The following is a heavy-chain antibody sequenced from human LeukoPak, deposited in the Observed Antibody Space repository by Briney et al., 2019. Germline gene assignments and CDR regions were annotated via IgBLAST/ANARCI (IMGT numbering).Heavy chain of an antibody. J-gene: IGHJ3*02. D-gene: IGHD7-27*01. CDR3: ANSRSRTGDAAFDI. CDR1: GFTFDDYA. Sequence: SLRLSCAASGFTFDDYAMHWVRQAPGKGLEWVSGISWNIGSIGDADSVKGRFTISRDNAKNSLYLQMNSLRAEDTALYYCANSRSRTGDAAFDIWGQGTMVTVSS. CDR2: ISWNIGSI. V-gene: IGHV3-9*01.